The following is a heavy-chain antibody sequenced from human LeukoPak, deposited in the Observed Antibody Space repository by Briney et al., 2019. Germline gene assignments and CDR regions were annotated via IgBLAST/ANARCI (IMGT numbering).Heavy chain of an antibody. Sequence: GASVKVSCKASGYTFTSYGISWVRQAPGQGLEWMGWISAYNGNTNYAQKLQGRVTMTTDTSTSTAYMELRSLRSDDTAVYYCARDLRRITMVRGVIIGDYWGQGTLVTVSS. CDR2: ISAYNGNT. V-gene: IGHV1-18*01. D-gene: IGHD3-10*01. J-gene: IGHJ4*02. CDR3: ARDLRRITMVRGVIIGDY. CDR1: GYTFTSYG.